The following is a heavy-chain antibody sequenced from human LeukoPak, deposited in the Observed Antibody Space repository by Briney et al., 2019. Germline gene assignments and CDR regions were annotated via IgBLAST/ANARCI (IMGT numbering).Heavy chain of an antibody. J-gene: IGHJ4*02. CDR1: GYSISNGYY. Sequence: SETLSLTCTVTGYSISNGYYWGWIRQPPGKGLEWIGTISRSGNTYSNPSLKSRLTISVDTSTNQFSLRLNSVTAADTAVYYCARGSYGDYPLDYWGQGTLVTVSS. CDR3: ARGSYGDYPLDY. CDR2: ISRSGNT. D-gene: IGHD4-17*01. V-gene: IGHV4-38-2*02.